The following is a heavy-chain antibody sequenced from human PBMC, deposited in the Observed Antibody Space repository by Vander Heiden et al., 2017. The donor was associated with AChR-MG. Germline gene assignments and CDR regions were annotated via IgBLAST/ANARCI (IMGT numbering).Heavy chain of an antibody. CDR3: TRKNYDSSAGYFDY. CDR1: GFTITGSA. CDR2: IRRKANSYAT. D-gene: IGHD3-22*01. V-gene: IGHV3-73*02. Sequence: EVQLVESGGGLVQPVGSLKVSCAAPGFTITGSAMHWVRQSSGKGLEWVGRIRRKANSYATEYAASVKGRFTISRDDSKNTAYLQMNSLKTEDTAIYYCTRKNYDSSAGYFDYWGQGTLVTVSS. J-gene: IGHJ4*02.